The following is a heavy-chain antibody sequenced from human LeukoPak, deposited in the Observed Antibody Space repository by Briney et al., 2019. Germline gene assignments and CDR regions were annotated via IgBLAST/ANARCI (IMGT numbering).Heavy chain of an antibody. V-gene: IGHV3-48*04. CDR2: ISSSSSTI. Sequence: GGSLRLSCAASGFTFSSYIMNWVRQAPGKGLEWVSYISSSSSTIYYADSVKGRFTISRDNAKNSLYLQMNSLRAEDTAVYYCARGPYCSSTSCAHQALDYWGQGTLVTVSS. CDR1: GFTFSSYI. J-gene: IGHJ4*02. CDR3: ARGPYCSSTSCAHQALDY. D-gene: IGHD2-2*01.